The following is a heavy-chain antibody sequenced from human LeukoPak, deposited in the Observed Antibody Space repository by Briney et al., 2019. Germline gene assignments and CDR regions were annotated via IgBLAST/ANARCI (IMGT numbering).Heavy chain of an antibody. CDR3: ARGMIVAVDDAFDI. CDR2: IYYSGST. J-gene: IGHJ3*02. CDR1: GVSISSSSYY. D-gene: IGHD3-22*01. V-gene: IGHV4-39*07. Sequence: PSETLSLTCTVSGVSISSSSYYWGWIRQPPGEGLEWIGSIYYSGSTYYNPSLKSRVTISVDTSKNQFSLKLSSVTAADTAVYYCARGMIVAVDDAFDIWGQGTMVTVSS.